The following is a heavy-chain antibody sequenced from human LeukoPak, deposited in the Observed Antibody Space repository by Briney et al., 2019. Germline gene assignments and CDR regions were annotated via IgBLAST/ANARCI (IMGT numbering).Heavy chain of an antibody. CDR2: IYTSGST. Sequence: SETLSLTCTVSGGSISGYYWSWIRQPAGKGLEWIGRIYTSGSTNYNPSLKSRVTMSVDTSKNQFSLKLSSVTAADTAVYYCARETYYGSGNAFDIWGQGTMVTVSS. CDR1: GGSISGYY. CDR3: ARETYYGSGNAFDI. J-gene: IGHJ3*02. D-gene: IGHD3-10*01. V-gene: IGHV4-4*07.